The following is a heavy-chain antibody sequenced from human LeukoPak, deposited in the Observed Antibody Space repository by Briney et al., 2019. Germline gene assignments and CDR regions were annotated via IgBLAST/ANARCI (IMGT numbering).Heavy chain of an antibody. J-gene: IGHJ3*02. V-gene: IGHV3-30*18. D-gene: IGHD1-26*01. Sequence: GGSLRLSCAASGFTFSSYGMHWVRQAPGKGLEWVAVISYDGSNKYYADSVKGRFTISRDNSKNTLYLQMNSLRAEDTAVYYCAKGGIVGAHAFDIWGQGTMVTVSS. CDR3: AKGGIVGAHAFDI. CDR1: GFTFSSYG. CDR2: ISYDGSNK.